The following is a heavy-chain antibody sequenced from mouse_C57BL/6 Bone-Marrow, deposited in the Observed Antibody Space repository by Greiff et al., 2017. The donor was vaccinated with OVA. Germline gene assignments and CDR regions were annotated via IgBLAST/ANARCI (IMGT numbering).Heavy chain of an antibody. V-gene: IGHV5-4*03. Sequence: EVKLMEYGGGLVKPGGSLKLSCAASGFTFSSYAMSWVRQTPEKRLEWVATISDGGSYTYYPDNVKGRFTISRDNAKNNLYLQMSHLKSEDTAMYYCARAAWAWFAYWGQGTLVTVSA. CDR3: ARAAWAWFAY. J-gene: IGHJ3*01. CDR2: ISDGGSYT. D-gene: IGHD4-1*01. CDR1: GFTFSSYA.